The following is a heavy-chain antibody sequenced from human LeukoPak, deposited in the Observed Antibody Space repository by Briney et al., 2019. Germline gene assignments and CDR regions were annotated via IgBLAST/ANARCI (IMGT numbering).Heavy chain of an antibody. CDR3: ARDVARGPGGMDV. J-gene: IGHJ6*02. V-gene: IGHV4-4*07. D-gene: IGHD3-10*01. Sequence: SETLSLTCAVYGGSFSGYYWSWIRQPAGKGLEWIGRIYTSGSTNYNPSLKSRVTMSVDTSKNQFSLKLSSVTVADTAVYYCARDVARGPGGMDVWGQGTTVTVSS. CDR2: IYTSGST. CDR1: GGSFSGYY.